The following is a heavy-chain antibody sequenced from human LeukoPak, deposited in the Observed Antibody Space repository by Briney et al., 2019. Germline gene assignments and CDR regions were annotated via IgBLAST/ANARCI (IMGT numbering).Heavy chain of an antibody. D-gene: IGHD6-19*01. J-gene: IGHJ5*02. V-gene: IGHV4-31*03. CDR2: IYYSGST. CDR3: ARDWHSSGWPNWFDP. CDR1: GGSISSGGYY. Sequence: SQTLSLTCTVSGGSISSGGYYWSWIRQHPGKGLEWIGYIYYSGSTYYNPSLKSRVTISVDTSKNQFSLKLSSVTAADTAMYYCARDWHSSGWPNWFDPWGQGTLVTVSS.